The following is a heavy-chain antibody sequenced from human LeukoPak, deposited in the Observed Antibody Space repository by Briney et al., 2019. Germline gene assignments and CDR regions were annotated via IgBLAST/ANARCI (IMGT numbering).Heavy chain of an antibody. V-gene: IGHV3-11*04. Sequence: GGSLRLSCAASGFTFSDYYMSWIRQAPGKGLEWVSYISSSGSTIYYADSVKGRFTISRDNAKNSLYLQMNSLRAEDTAVYYCARERVVAATYFDYWGQGTLVTVSS. D-gene: IGHD2-15*01. CDR2: ISSSGSTI. CDR3: ARERVVAATYFDY. J-gene: IGHJ4*02. CDR1: GFTFSDYY.